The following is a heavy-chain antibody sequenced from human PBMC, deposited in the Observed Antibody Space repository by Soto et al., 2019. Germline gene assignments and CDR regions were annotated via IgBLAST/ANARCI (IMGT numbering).Heavy chain of an antibody. CDR2: INHSGST. V-gene: IGHV4-34*01. D-gene: IGHD3-3*01. Sequence: SETLSLTCAVYGGSFSGYYWSWIRQPPGKGLEWIGEINHSGSTNYNPSLKSRVTISVDTSKNQFSLKLSSVTAADTAVYYCARGDYDFWSGYSTKRNFDYWGQGTLVTVS. J-gene: IGHJ4*02. CDR3: ARGDYDFWSGYSTKRNFDY. CDR1: GGSFSGYY.